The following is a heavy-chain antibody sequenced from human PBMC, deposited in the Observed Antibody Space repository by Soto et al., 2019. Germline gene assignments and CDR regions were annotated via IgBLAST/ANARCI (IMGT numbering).Heavy chain of an antibody. V-gene: IGHV3-23*01. CDR1: GFTFSFYA. D-gene: IGHD3-10*01. J-gene: IGHJ4*02. CDR2: IDNSGDST. Sequence: EVQLLESGGGLVQPGGSLRLSCAASGFTFSFYAMSWVRQAPGKGLEWVSSIDNSGDSTYYANSLKGRFTLSRDDSKNTLYLQMNSLRAEDTAVYYCAKDIFYGSGSYYVFDYWGQGTLVTVSS. CDR3: AKDIFYGSGSYYVFDY.